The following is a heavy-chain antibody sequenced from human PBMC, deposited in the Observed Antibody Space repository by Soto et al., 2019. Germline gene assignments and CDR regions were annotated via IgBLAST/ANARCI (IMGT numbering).Heavy chain of an antibody. J-gene: IGHJ5*02. CDR1: GGTFSSYA. CDR2: IIPIFGTA. Sequence: SVKVSCKASGGTFSSYAISWVRQAPGQGLEWMGGIIPIFGTANYAQKFQGRVTITADESTSTAYMELSSLRSEDTAVYYCARGLGIAAAGAEYWFDPWGQGTLVTVSS. D-gene: IGHD6-13*01. V-gene: IGHV1-69*13. CDR3: ARGLGIAAAGAEYWFDP.